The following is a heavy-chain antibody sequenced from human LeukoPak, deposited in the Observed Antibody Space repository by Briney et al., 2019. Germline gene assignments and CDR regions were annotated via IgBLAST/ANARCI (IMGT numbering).Heavy chain of an antibody. CDR1: GYTFTGYY. Sequence: ASVKVSCKASGYTFTGYYMHWVRQAPGQELEWMGWINPNSGGTNYAQKFQGWVTMTRDTSISTAYMELSRLRSDDTAVYYCARVSCSGGSCYEFDYWGQGTLVTVSS. CDR3: ARVSCSGGSCYEFDY. CDR2: INPNSGGT. D-gene: IGHD2-15*01. J-gene: IGHJ4*02. V-gene: IGHV1-2*04.